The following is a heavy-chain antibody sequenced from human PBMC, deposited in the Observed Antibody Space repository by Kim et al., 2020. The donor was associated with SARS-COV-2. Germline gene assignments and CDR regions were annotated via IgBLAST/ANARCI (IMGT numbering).Heavy chain of an antibody. V-gene: IGHV5-51*01. D-gene: IGHD2-21*01. Sequence: GESLKISCKGSGYSFTSYWIGWVRQMPGKGLEWMGIIYPGDSDTRYSPSFQGQVTISADKSISTAYLQWSSLKASDTAMYYCARGRRVVEMATIRADAFDIWGQGTMVTVSS. J-gene: IGHJ3*02. CDR1: GYSFTSYW. CDR3: ARGRRVVEMATIRADAFDI. CDR2: IYPGDSDT.